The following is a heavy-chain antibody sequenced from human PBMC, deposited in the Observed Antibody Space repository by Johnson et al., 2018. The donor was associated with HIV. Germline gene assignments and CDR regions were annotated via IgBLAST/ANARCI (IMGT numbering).Heavy chain of an antibody. CDR3: ARAIGDGYPGMKAFDI. Sequence: QVQLVESGGGLVKPGGSLRLSCVGSGFTFSDYYMSWVRQAPGKGLEWVAVISYDGSNKYYADSVKGRFTISRDNSKNTLYLQMNSLRAGDTAVYYCARAIGDGYPGMKAFDIWGQGTMVTVSS. V-gene: IGHV3-30*03. J-gene: IGHJ3*02. CDR1: GFTFSDYY. CDR2: ISYDGSNK. D-gene: IGHD5-24*01.